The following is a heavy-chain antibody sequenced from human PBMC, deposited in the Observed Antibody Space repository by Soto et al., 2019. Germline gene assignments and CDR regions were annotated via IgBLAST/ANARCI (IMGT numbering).Heavy chain of an antibody. CDR2: ISAYNGNT. D-gene: IGHD4-17*01. Sequence: ASVKVSCKASGYTFTFYGISWVRQAPGQGLEWMGWISAYNGNTNYAQKLQGRVTMTTDTSTSTAYMELRSLRSDDTAVYYCARAYGDRTNYYYYYGMDVWGQGTTVTVSS. CDR3: ARAYGDRTNYYYYYGMDV. V-gene: IGHV1-18*01. CDR1: GYTFTFYG. J-gene: IGHJ6*02.